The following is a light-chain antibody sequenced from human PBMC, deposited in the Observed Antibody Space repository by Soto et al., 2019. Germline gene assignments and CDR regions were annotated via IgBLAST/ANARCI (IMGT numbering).Light chain of an antibody. Sequence: EIVMTQSPATLSVSPGERATLSCRASQSLRSNSAWYQQKPGQAPRLVIYGASTRATGIPARFSGSGYGTEFTLTISSLQSEDFEVYYCQQYNSWPLTFGGGTKVDIK. CDR3: QQYNSWPLT. V-gene: IGKV3-15*01. J-gene: IGKJ4*01. CDR2: GAS. CDR1: QSLRSN.